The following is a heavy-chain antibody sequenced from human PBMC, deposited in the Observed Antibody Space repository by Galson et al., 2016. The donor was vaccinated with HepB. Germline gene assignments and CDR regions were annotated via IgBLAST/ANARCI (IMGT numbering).Heavy chain of an antibody. D-gene: IGHD6-13*01. J-gene: IGHJ3*02. V-gene: IGHV3-21*01. CDR2: ISGGRSYK. CDR1: GFTFTSYT. CDR3: AGTRAYSGTWYDAFDI. Sequence: SLRLSCAASGFTFTSYTMNWVRQSPGKGLEWVASISGGRSYKYYADSVKGRFTISRDNSKNTLYLQMNSLRAEDTAIYFCAGTRAYSGTWYDAFDIWGPGTIVTVAS.